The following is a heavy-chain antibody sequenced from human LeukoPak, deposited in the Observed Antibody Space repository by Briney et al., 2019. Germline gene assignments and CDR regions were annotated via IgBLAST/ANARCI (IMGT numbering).Heavy chain of an antibody. D-gene: IGHD3-22*01. CDR1: GGSISSGSYY. CDR2: IYTSGGT. J-gene: IGHJ4*02. Sequence: SETLSLTCTVSGGSISSGSYYWSWIRQPAGKGLEWIGRIYTSGGTNYNPSLKSRVTISVDTSKNQFSLKLSSVTAADTAVYYCARGVDDSRGYQTHGFDYWGQGTLVTVSS. CDR3: ARGVDDSRGYQTHGFDY. V-gene: IGHV4-61*02.